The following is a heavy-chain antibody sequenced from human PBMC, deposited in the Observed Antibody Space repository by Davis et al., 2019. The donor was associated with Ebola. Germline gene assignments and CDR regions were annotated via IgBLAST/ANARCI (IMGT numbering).Heavy chain of an antibody. CDR2: INPSGGST. D-gene: IGHD3-3*01. J-gene: IGHJ3*02. CDR1: GGTFSSYA. CDR3: ARDSRSITIFGGVRDPGGAFDI. V-gene: IGHV1-46*01. Sequence: ASVKVSCKASGGTFSSYAISWVRQAPGQGLEWMGIINPSGGSTSYAQKFQGRVTMTRDTSISTAYMELSRLGSDDTAVYYCARDSRSITIFGGVRDPGGAFDIWGQGTMVTVSS.